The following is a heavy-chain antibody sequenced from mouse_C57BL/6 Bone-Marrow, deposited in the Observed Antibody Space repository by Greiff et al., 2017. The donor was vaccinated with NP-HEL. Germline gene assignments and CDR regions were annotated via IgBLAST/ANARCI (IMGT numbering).Heavy chain of an antibody. CDR1: GYTFTSYW. CDR3: ARWDSTLCYYAMDY. D-gene: IGHD5-1*01. V-gene: IGHV1-64*01. Sequence: QVQLQQPGAELVKPGASVKLSCKASGYTFTSYWMHWVKQRPGQGLEWIGMIHPNSGSTNYNEKFKSKATLTVDKSSSTAYMQLRSLTSEDSSVYYCARWDSTLCYYAMDYWGQGTSVTVSS. J-gene: IGHJ4*01. CDR2: IHPNSGST.